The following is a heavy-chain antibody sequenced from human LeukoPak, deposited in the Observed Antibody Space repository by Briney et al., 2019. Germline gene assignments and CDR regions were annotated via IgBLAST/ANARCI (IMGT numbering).Heavy chain of an antibody. V-gene: IGHV1-24*01. Sequence: ASVKVSCKVSGYTLTELSMHWVRQAPGKGLEWMGGFDPEDGETIYAQKFQGRVTTTEDTSTSTAYMELRSLRSDDTAVYYCARDTSTGYSSGWYWGGYYYYGMDVWGQGTTVTVSS. CDR3: ARDTSTGYSSGWYWGGYYYYGMDV. CDR1: GYTLTELS. CDR2: FDPEDGET. D-gene: IGHD6-19*01. J-gene: IGHJ6*02.